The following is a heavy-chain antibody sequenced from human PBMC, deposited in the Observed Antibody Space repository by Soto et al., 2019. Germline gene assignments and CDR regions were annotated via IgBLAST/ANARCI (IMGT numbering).Heavy chain of an antibody. D-gene: IGHD3-22*01. V-gene: IGHV3-48*02. CDR2: ISSSSSTI. Sequence: EVQLVESGGGLVQPGGSLRLSCAASGFTFSSYSMNWVRQAPGKGLEWVSYISSSSSTIYYADSVKGRFTISRDNANNSLYLQMNSLRDEDTAVYYCARDRYDSSGYEAPFDYWGQGTLVSVSS. CDR3: ARDRYDSSGYEAPFDY. CDR1: GFTFSSYS. J-gene: IGHJ4*02.